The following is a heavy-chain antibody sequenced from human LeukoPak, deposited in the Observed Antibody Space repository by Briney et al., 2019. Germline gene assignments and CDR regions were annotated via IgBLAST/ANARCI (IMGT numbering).Heavy chain of an antibody. Sequence: GASVKVSCKASGYTFTDYYMHWVRQAPGQGLEWMGWINPNSGGTKFAQKFQGRVTVTRDTSIRTAYMELSRLRSDDTAVYYCASFYEGYCSSTSCHGNDYWGQGTLVTVSS. V-gene: IGHV1-2*02. CDR2: INPNSGGT. D-gene: IGHD2-2*01. CDR3: ASFYEGYCSSTSCHGNDY. CDR1: GYTFTDYY. J-gene: IGHJ4*02.